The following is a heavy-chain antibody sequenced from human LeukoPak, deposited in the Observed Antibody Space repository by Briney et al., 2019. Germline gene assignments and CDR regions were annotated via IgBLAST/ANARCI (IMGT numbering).Heavy chain of an antibody. CDR3: ARSVEMVVTANYYFDY. J-gene: IGHJ4*02. Sequence: SETLSLTCAVSGGSISSYYWSWIRQPAGKGLEWIGRIYTSGSTNYNPSLKSRVTMSVDTSKNQFSLKLSSVTAADTAVYYCARSVEMVVTANYYFDYWGQGTLVTVSS. CDR2: IYTSGST. CDR1: GGSISSYY. D-gene: IGHD2-21*02. V-gene: IGHV4-4*07.